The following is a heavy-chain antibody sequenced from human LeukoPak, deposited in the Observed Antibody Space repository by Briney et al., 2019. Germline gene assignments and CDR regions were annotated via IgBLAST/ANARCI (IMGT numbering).Heavy chain of an antibody. V-gene: IGHV3-66*01. Sequence: GSLRLSCAASGFTVSNYMSWVRQAPGKGLEWVSVIYSGGSTYYADSVKGRFTISRDNSKNTLYLQMKSLRAEDTAVYYCARERNLEIAVAGTIFNYWGQGALVTVSS. CDR3: ARERNLEIAVAGTIFNY. CDR1: GFTVSNY. J-gene: IGHJ4*02. CDR2: IYSGGST. D-gene: IGHD6-19*01.